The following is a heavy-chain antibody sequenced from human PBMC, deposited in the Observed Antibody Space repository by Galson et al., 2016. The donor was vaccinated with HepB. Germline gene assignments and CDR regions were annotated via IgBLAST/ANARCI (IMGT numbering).Heavy chain of an antibody. CDR1: GYTFTSYI. V-gene: IGHV1-3*01. D-gene: IGHD1-26*01. J-gene: IGHJ4*02. CDR3: ATIAGATTY. Sequence: SVKVSCKASGYTFTSYIMHWVRQAPGQRLEWMGWINAGNGNTKYSQKFQARATITRDTSASTAYMELSSLRSEDTAVFYCATIAGATTYWGQGTLVTVSS. CDR2: INAGNGNT.